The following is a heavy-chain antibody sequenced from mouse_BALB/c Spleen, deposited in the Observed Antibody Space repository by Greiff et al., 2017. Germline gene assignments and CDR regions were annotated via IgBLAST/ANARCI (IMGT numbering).Heavy chain of an antibody. CDR2: IRNKANGYTT. J-gene: IGHJ2*01. D-gene: IGHD2-2*01. CDR1: GFTFTDYY. V-gene: IGHV7-3*02. CDR3: ARDGYPDY. Sequence: EVRLMESGGGLVQPGGSLRLSCATSGFTFTDYYMSWVRQPPGKALEWLGFIRNKANGYTTEYSASVKGRFTISRDNSQSILYLQMNTLRAEDSATYYCARDGYPDYWGQGTTLTVSS.